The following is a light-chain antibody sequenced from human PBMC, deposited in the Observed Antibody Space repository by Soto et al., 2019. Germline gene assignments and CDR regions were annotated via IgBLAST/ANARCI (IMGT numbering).Light chain of an antibody. CDR1: QSLLYSNGYNY. Sequence: DIVMTQSPLSLPVTPGEPASISCRSSQSLLYSNGYNYLDWYLQKPGQSPQLLIYLGSNRASGVPDRFSGSGSGTDFTLKISRVEAEYVVVYYCMQARHTPFTFGPGTKVDIK. J-gene: IGKJ3*01. V-gene: IGKV2-28*01. CDR3: MQARHTPFT. CDR2: LGS.